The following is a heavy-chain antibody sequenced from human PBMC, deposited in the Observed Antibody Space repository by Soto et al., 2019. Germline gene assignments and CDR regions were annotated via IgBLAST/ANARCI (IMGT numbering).Heavy chain of an antibody. Sequence: SVKVSCNASGGTLSSYTISWVRQAPGQGLEWMGRIIPILGIANYAQKFQGRVTITADKSTSTAYMELSSLRSEDTAVYYCARGPSYDYIWGSYTPIFDYWGQGTLVTVS. J-gene: IGHJ4*02. CDR1: GGTLSSYT. V-gene: IGHV1-69*02. CDR2: IIPILGIA. D-gene: IGHD3-16*01. CDR3: ARGPSYDYIWGSYTPIFDY.